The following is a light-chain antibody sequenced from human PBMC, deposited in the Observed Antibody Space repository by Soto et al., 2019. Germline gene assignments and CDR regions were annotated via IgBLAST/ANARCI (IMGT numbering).Light chain of an antibody. CDR3: HQYNDWPLT. CDR1: QSVSSN. J-gene: IGKJ4*01. Sequence: EIVMTQSPATLSVSPGERATLSCRASQSVSSNLAWYQQKPGQAPRLLIYGASTRATGIPARFSGSGSGTEFTLTISSLQSEDSAVYYCHQYNDWPLTFGGGTKVDI. CDR2: GAS. V-gene: IGKV3-15*01.